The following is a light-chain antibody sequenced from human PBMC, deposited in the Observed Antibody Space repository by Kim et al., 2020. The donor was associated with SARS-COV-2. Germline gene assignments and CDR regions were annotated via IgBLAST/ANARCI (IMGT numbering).Light chain of an antibody. J-gene: IGLJ1*01. Sequence: QRVTISCTGSSSNIGAGYDVHWYQQLPGTAPKLLIYGNSNRPSGVPDRFSGSKSGTSASLAITGLQAEDEADYYCQSYDSSLSEGVFGTGTKVTVL. CDR2: GNS. V-gene: IGLV1-40*01. CDR3: QSYDSSLSEGV. CDR1: SSNIGAGYD.